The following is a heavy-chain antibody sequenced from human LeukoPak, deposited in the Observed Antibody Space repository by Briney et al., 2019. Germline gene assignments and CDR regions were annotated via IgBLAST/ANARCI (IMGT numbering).Heavy chain of an antibody. CDR1: GXSISSTNW. Sequence: SETLSLTCAVSGXSISSTNWWGWIRQPPGKGLEWIDYIYYSGSTYYNPSLQSRVTMSVDTSKNQFSLKLSSVTAVDTAVYYCAIRSGSYWTFDYWGQGTLVTVSS. D-gene: IGHD1-26*01. CDR2: IYYSGST. J-gene: IGHJ4*02. CDR3: AIRSGSYWTFDY. V-gene: IGHV4-28*01.